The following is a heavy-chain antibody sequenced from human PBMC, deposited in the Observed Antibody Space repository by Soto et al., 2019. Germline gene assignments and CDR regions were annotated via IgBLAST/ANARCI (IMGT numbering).Heavy chain of an antibody. V-gene: IGHV1-3*01. J-gene: IGHJ6*02. CDR3: ARDGGYCSSTSCHDYYYYYYYGMDV. CDR2: INAGNGNT. CDR1: GYTFTSYA. Sequence: ASVKVSCKASGYTFTSYAMHWVRQAPGQRLGWMGWINAGNGNTKYSQKFQGRVTITRDTSASTAYMELSSLRSEDTAVYYCARDGGYCSSTSCHDYYYYYYYGMDVWGQGTTVTVSS. D-gene: IGHD2-2*01.